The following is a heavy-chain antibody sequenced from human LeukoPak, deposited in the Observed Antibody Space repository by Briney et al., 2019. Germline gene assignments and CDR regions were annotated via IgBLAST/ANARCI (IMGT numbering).Heavy chain of an antibody. J-gene: IGHJ3*02. D-gene: IGHD6-13*01. V-gene: IGHV3-7*01. Sequence: PGGSLRLSCAASGFTFSSYWMSWVRQAPGKGLEWVASMNEDGSKKYYVDSVKGRFTISRDNAKNSLYPQMNSLRAEDTAVYYCARERPAAASAFDIWGQGTMVTVSS. CDR1: GFTFSSYW. CDR3: ARERPAAASAFDI. CDR2: MNEDGSKK.